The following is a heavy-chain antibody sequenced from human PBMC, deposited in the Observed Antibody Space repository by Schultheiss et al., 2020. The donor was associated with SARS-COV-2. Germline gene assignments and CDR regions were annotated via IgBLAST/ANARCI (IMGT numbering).Heavy chain of an antibody. Sequence: SETLSLTCAVSGGSISSSNWWSWVRQPPGKGLEWIGEINHSGSTNYNPSLKSRVTISVDKSKNQFSLKLSSVTAADTAVYYCARSYGSGSYYRWWGQGTLVTVSS. J-gene: IGHJ4*02. CDR2: INHSGST. D-gene: IGHD3-10*01. CDR3: ARSYGSGSYYRW. CDR1: GGSISSSNW. V-gene: IGHV4-4*02.